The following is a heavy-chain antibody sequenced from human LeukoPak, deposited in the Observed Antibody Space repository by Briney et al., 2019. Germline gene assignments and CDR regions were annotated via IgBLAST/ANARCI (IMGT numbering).Heavy chain of an antibody. Sequence: ASVKVSCKASGYTFTNYDINWVRQASGQRLEWMGWINAGNGNTKYSQKFQGRVTITRDTSASTAYMELSSLRSEDTAVYYCAMDYGDYRAFDYWGQGTLVTVSS. CDR3: AMDYGDYRAFDY. CDR2: INAGNGNT. J-gene: IGHJ4*02. D-gene: IGHD4-17*01. V-gene: IGHV1-3*01. CDR1: GYTFTNYD.